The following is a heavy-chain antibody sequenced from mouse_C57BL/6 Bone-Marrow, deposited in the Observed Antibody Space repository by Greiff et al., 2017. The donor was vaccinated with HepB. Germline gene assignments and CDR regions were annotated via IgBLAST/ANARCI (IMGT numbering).Heavy chain of an antibody. CDR1: YFAFMASA. CDR3: AQTALGSYPSYAMDY. D-gene: IGHD1-1*02. V-gene: IGHV1-49*01. CDR2: FTMYSDAT. J-gene: IGHJ4*01. Sequence: LVESGAELVRPGSSVKLSCKDSYFAFMASAMHWVKQRPGHGLEWIGSFTMYSDATEYSENFKGKATLTANTSSSTAYMELSSLTSEDSAVYYCAQTALGSYPSYAMDYWGQGTSVTVSS.